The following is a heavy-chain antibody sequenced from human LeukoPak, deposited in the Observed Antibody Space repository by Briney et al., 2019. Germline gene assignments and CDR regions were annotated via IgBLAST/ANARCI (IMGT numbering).Heavy chain of an antibody. J-gene: IGHJ4*02. V-gene: IGHV4-61*02. CDR3: ARDKGKYTSGFDY. CDR2: IYTSGST. CDR1: GGSISSGSYY. D-gene: IGHD2-2*02. Sequence: SETLSLTCTVSGGSISSGSYYWSWIRQPAGKGLEWIGRIYTSGSTNYNPSLKSRVTISVDTPKNQFSLKLSSVTAADTAVYYCARDKGKYTSGFDYWGQGTLVTVSS.